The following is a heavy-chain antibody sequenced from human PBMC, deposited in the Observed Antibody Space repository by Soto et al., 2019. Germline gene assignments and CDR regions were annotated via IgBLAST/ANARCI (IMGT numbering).Heavy chain of an antibody. CDR1: GYTFTGYY. D-gene: IGHD2-15*01. Sequence: ASVKVSCKASGYTFTGYYMHWVRQAPGQGLEWMGWINPNSGGTNYAQKFQGWVTMTRDTSISTAYMELSRLRSDDTAVYYCARDCSGGGCFSDNNFYYGIDVWGQGTTVTVSS. CDR2: INPNSGGT. J-gene: IGHJ6*02. CDR3: ARDCSGGGCFSDNNFYYGIDV. V-gene: IGHV1-2*04.